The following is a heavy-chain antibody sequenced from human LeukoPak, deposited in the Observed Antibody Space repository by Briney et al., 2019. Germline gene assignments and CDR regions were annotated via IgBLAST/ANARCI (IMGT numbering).Heavy chain of an antibody. CDR3: AGAWSRVDGFDI. J-gene: IGHJ3*02. D-gene: IGHD2-8*02. CDR2: ITSSGITI. CDR1: GFTFSSYE. V-gene: IGHV3-48*03. Sequence: PGGSLRLSCAASGFTFSSYEMNWVRQAPGKGLEWVSYITSSGITIYYADSVKGRFTISRDNAKNSLYLQMNSLRVEDTAVYYCAGAWSRVDGFDIWGQGTMVTVSS.